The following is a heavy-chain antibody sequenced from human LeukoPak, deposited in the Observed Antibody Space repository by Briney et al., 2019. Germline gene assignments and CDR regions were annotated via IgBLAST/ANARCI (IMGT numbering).Heavy chain of an antibody. CDR2: IYPGDSDT. CDR1: GYSFTSYW. J-gene: IGHJ4*02. CDR3: ARHPNLYYYDSSGYSPLVDY. V-gene: IGHV5-51*01. D-gene: IGHD3-22*01. Sequence: GESLKISCKGSGYSFTSYWIGWVRQMPGKGLEWMGIIYPGDSDTRYSPSFQGQVSISADKSISTAYLQWSSPKASDTAMYYCARHPNLYYYDSSGYSPLVDYWGQGTLVTVSS.